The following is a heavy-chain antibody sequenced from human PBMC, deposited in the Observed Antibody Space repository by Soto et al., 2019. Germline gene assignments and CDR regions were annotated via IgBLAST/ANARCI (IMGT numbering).Heavy chain of an antibody. J-gene: IGHJ4*02. Sequence: EVQLLESGGGLVQPGGSLRLSCAASGFTFSSYAMSWVRQAPGKGLEWVSAISGSGGSTYYADSVKGRFTISRDNSKNTLYLQMNSLRAGDTAVYYCAGRHAVMGRGVRGGAFDYWGQGTLVTVSS. V-gene: IGHV3-23*01. CDR3: AGRHAVMGRGVRGGAFDY. CDR1: GFTFSSYA. CDR2: ISGSGGST. D-gene: IGHD3-10*01.